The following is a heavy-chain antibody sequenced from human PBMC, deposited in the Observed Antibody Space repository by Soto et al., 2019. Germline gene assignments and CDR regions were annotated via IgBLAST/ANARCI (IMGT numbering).Heavy chain of an antibody. J-gene: IGHJ4*02. V-gene: IGHV1-8*01. Sequence: QVQLVQSGAEVKKPGASVKVSCKASGYTFTSYDINWVRQATGQGLEWMGWMNPNSGNTGYAQKFQGRVTMTRNTSISTAYMDLSSLRSEYTAVYYCARGITIFGVVPGWGQGTLVTVSS. CDR1: GYTFTSYD. D-gene: IGHD3-3*01. CDR3: ARGITIFGVVPG. CDR2: MNPNSGNT.